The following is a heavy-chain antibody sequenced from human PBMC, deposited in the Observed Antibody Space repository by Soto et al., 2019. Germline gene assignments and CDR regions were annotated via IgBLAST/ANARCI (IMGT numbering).Heavy chain of an antibody. CDR3: ARAHPVFRSGTSKHPRSYYYYMDV. CDR2: ISQSGST. D-gene: IGHD2-2*01. V-gene: IGHV4-30-2*01. CDR1: GASVDTTLHS. Sequence: SETLFLTCAVSGASVDTTLHSWTWARQPPGRGLEWIGYISQSGSTYYNPSLKSRVIMSVDRSTNQFSLKLTSVTAADTAVYYCARAHPVFRSGTSKHPRSYYYYMDVWGKGTTVTVSS. J-gene: IGHJ6*03.